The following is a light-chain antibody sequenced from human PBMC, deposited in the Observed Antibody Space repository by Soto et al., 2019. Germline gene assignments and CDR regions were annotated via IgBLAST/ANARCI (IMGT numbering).Light chain of an antibody. CDR2: GAS. V-gene: IGKV1-5*01. CDR3: EQYHNYPWT. CDR1: QNINIW. J-gene: IGKJ1*01. Sequence: DIQMTQSPSTLSASVGDSVTLTCRASQNINIWLAWYQQKPGKAPNLLIYGASSLESGVPSRFSGSGSGTEFTLTINSLQPDDFATYYCEQYHNYPWTFGQGTKVDIK.